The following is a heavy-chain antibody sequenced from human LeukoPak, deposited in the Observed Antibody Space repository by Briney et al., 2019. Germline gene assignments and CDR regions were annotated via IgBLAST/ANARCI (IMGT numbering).Heavy chain of an antibody. J-gene: IGHJ5*02. V-gene: IGHV1-2*02. CDR3: ARDKSGHWFDP. CDR1: GYTFTGYY. CDR2: INSNTGDT. Sequence: ASVKVSCTASGYTFTGYYIHWVRQAPGQGLEWMGWINSNTGDTNYAQKFQGRVTMTRDTSISTAYMELSRLRSDDAAVYYCARDKSGHWFDPWGQGTLVTVSS.